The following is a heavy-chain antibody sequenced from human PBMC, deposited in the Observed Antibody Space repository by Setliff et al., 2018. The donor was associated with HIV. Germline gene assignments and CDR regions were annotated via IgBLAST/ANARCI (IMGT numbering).Heavy chain of an antibody. CDR2: IRYDGDNK. CDR3: VRDPGGIFDAFDV. J-gene: IGHJ3*01. V-gene: IGHV3-30*02. Sequence: GGSLRLSCAAFGFTFSNYGMHWVRRAPGKGLEWVAFIRYDGDNKYYADSVKGRFTISRDNAKNSLDLEMHSLTDEDTAVYYCVRDPGGIFDAFDVWGQGTMVTVSS. CDR1: GFTFSNYG. D-gene: IGHD3-3*01.